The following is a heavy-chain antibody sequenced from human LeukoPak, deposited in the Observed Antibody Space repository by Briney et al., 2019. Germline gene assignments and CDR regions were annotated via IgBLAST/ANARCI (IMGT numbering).Heavy chain of an antibody. CDR1: GYSFTNYD. CDR3: ARGLGTYWGKDFRIWFDP. Sequence: ASVKVSCEASGYSFTNYDINWVRQAAGQGLEWMGWVNPNNGDAGFSQKFQGRVTLTSNTSLTTAYMELTSLTSEDTAVYYCARGLGTYWGKDFRIWFDPWGQGTLVTVS. D-gene: IGHD7-27*01. CDR2: VNPNNGDA. V-gene: IGHV1-8*02. J-gene: IGHJ5*02.